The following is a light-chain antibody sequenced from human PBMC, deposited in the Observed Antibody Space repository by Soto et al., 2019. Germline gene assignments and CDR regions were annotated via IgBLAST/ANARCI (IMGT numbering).Light chain of an antibody. CDR1: QSFSSTF. J-gene: IGKJ1*01. Sequence: EILLTQSPDSLSLSPGDRATLSCRASQSFSSTFFAWYQQKPGQAPRLLIYGASSRATGIPDRVSGSGSETDFTLTISRLEPEDFAVYYCQQYASSVTFGQGTKVEIK. CDR3: QQYASSVT. V-gene: IGKV3-20*01. CDR2: GAS.